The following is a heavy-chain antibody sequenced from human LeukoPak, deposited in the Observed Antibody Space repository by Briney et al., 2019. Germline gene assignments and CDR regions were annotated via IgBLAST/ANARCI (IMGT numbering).Heavy chain of an antibody. V-gene: IGHV4-4*02. CDR3: ARGLGY. CDR1: GFTFSNAW. J-gene: IGHJ4*02. Sequence: GSLRLSCAASGFTFSNAWMSWVRQAPGKGLEWIGSIYYSGSTYYNPSLKSRVTISVDTSKNQFSLKLSSVTAADTAVYYCARGLGYWGQGTLVTVSS. CDR2: IYYSGST. D-gene: IGHD5/OR15-5a*01.